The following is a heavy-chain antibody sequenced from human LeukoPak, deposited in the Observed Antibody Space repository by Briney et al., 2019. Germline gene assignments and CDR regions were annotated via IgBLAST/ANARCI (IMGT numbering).Heavy chain of an antibody. CDR2: ISAYNGNT. CDR1: GYTFTSYG. V-gene: IGHV1-18*01. CDR3: ARDGGSSSPTFDY. D-gene: IGHD6-6*01. Sequence: ASVKVSCKASGYTFTSYGISWVRQAPGQGLEWMGWISAYNGNTNYAQKLQGRVTITTDESTSTAYMELSSLRSEDTAVYYCARDGGSSSPTFDYWGQGTLVTVSS. J-gene: IGHJ4*02.